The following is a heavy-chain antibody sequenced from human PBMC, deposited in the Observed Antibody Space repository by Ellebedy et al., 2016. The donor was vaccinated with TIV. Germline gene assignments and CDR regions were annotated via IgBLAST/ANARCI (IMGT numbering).Heavy chain of an antibody. D-gene: IGHD3-3*01. Sequence: MPSETLSLTCAVYGGSSSGYYWTWIRQPPGKGLEWIGEIHYSGSTNYNPSLESRVTISVDTSENQFSLKLSSVTAADTAVYYCARAPYDVYRYFDLWGRGTLVTVSS. J-gene: IGHJ2*01. CDR3: ARAPYDVYRYFDL. CDR2: IHYSGST. V-gene: IGHV4-34*01. CDR1: GGSSSGYY.